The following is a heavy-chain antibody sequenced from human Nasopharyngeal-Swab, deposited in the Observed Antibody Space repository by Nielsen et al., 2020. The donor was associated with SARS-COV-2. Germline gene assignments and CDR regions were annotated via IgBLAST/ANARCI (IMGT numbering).Heavy chain of an antibody. CDR2: INHSGST. CDR1: GGSFSGYY. Sequence: SETLSLTCAVYGGSFSGYYWSWIRQPPGKGLEWIGEINHSGSTNYNPSLKSRVTISVDTSKNQFSLKLSSVTAADTAVYYCAREPERVVLVRGGPACYMDVWGKGTTVTSP. D-gene: IGHD1-14*01. CDR3: AREPERVVLVRGGPACYMDV. J-gene: IGHJ6*03. V-gene: IGHV4-34*01.